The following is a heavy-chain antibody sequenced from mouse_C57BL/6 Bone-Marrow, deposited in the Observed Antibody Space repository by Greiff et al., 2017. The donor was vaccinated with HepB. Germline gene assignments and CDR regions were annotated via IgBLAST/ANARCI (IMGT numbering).Heavy chain of an antibody. CDR1: GFTFSNYW. V-gene: IGHV6-3*01. Sequence: EVKLQESGGGLVQPGGSMKLSCVASGFTFSNYWMNWVRQSPEKGLEWVAQIRLKSDNYATHYAESVKGRFTISRDDSKSSVYLQMNNLRAEDTGIYYCTGRGSSYVSFDYWGQGTTLTVSS. CDR3: TGRGSSYVSFDY. J-gene: IGHJ2*01. D-gene: IGHD1-1*01. CDR2: IRLKSDNYAT.